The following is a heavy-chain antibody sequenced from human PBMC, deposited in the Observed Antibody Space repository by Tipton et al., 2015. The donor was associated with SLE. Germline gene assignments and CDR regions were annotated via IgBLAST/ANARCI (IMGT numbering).Heavy chain of an antibody. CDR3: ARGCSSSTCEPFYFFGMDV. V-gene: IGHV4-34*01. D-gene: IGHD2-2*01. Sequence: TLSLTCAVYGGSFSGYYWSWIRQPPGKGLEWIGSIWHGGSTYYKPSLKSRVTISVDTSKNQFSLRLSSVTAADTAVYYCARGCSSSTCEPFYFFGMDVWGQGTTVTVSS. CDR1: GGSFSGYY. CDR2: IWHGGST. J-gene: IGHJ6*02.